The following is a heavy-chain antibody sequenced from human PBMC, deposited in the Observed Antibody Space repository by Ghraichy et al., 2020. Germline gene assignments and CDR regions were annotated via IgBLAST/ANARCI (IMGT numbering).Heavy chain of an antibody. Sequence: ASVKVSCKASGYTFTSYYMHWVRQAPGQGLEWMGIINPSGGSTSYAQKFQGRVTMTRDTSTSTVYMELSSLRSEDTAVYYCARDIIVGATIREFMYYYYYGMDVWGQGTTVTVSS. D-gene: IGHD1-26*01. J-gene: IGHJ6*02. CDR2: INPSGGST. CDR3: ARDIIVGATIREFMYYYYYGMDV. V-gene: IGHV1-46*01. CDR1: GYTFTSYY.